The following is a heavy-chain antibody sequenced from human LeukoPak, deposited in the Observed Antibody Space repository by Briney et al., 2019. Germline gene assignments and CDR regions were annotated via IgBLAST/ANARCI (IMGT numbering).Heavy chain of an antibody. CDR3: ARDLRRGSSSWYVSGGDY. V-gene: IGHV1-18*01. J-gene: IGHJ4*02. CDR2: ITAYNDNT. D-gene: IGHD6-13*01. Sequence: ASVKVSCKASGYTFTSYGISWVRQAPGEGLEWMGWITAYNDNTYYAQKLQGRVTMTTDTSTSTAYMELRSLRSDDTAVYYCARDLRRGSSSWYVSGGDYWGQGTLVTVSS. CDR1: GYTFTSYG.